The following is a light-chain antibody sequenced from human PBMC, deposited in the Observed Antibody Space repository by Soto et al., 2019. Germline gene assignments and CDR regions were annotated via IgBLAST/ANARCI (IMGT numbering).Light chain of an antibody. CDR3: LQDYTFPWT. V-gene: IGKV1-6*02. CDR1: QDIGND. J-gene: IGKJ1*01. Sequence: IQMTQSPSSLSASVRDRVTITCRASQDIGNDLGWYQQKPGKAPNLLIYAASSLRSGVPSRFSGSGSGTHFTLTINSLQAEDSATYFCLQDYTFPWTFGQGTKVEIK. CDR2: AAS.